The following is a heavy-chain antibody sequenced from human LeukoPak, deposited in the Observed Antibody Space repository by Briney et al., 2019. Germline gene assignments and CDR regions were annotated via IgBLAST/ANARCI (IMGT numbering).Heavy chain of an antibody. CDR1: GGSISSYY. CDR2: IYYSGST. V-gene: IGHV4-59*01. Sequence: SETLSLTCTVSGGSISSYYWSWIRQPPGKGLEWIGYIYYSGSTNYNPSLKSRVTISVDTSKNQFSLKLSSVTAADTAVYYCARGRWLQYAFDIWGQGTMVTVSS. D-gene: IGHD5-24*01. CDR3: ARGRWLQYAFDI. J-gene: IGHJ3*02.